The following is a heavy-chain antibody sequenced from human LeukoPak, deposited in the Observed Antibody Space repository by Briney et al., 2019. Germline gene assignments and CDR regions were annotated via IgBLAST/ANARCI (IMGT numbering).Heavy chain of an antibody. CDR2: ISPSGGST. J-gene: IGHJ5*02. CDR1: GYTFTSNY. V-gene: IGHV1-46*01. D-gene: IGHD6-19*01. CDR3: ARMTVSGRDNWFDP. Sequence: ASVKVSCKAFGYTFTSNYMHWVRQAPGQGPEWMGVISPSGGSTTYAQKFQGRVTLTRDMSTSTDYLELSSLRSEDTAVYYCARMTVSGRDNWFDPWGQGTLVTVSS.